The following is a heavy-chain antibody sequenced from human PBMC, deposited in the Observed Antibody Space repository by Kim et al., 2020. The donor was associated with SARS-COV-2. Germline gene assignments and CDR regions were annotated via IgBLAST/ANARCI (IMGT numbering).Heavy chain of an antibody. CDR1: GFTFSNAW. CDR2: IKSKTDGGTT. J-gene: IGHJ4*02. CDR3: TTVVDTAMVKEGGDY. V-gene: IGHV3-15*01. D-gene: IGHD5-18*01. Sequence: GGSLRLSCAASGFTFSNAWMSWVRQAPGKGLEWVGRIKSKTDGGTTDHAAPVKGRFTISRDDSKNTLYLQMNSLKTEDTAVYYCTTVVDTAMVKEGGDYWGQGTLVTVSS.